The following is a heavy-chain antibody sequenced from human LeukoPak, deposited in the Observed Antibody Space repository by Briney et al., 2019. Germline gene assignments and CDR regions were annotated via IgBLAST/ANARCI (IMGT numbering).Heavy chain of an antibody. CDR3: ARDGPSRALYL. CDR1: GDSISSGGY. J-gene: IGHJ4*02. CDR2: INYGVST. Sequence: SETLSLTCTVSGDSISSGGYWSWIRQNPEKGLEWIGYINYGVSTFSIPALQSRVTISVDTSKNQFSLKLNSVTAADTAVYYCARDGPSRALYLWGQGTLVTVSS. D-gene: IGHD2-2*02. V-gene: IGHV4-31*03.